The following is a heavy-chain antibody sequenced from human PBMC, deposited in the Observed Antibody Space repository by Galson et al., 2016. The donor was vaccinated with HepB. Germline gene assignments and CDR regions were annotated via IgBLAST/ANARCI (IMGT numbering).Heavy chain of an antibody. CDR3: VPTCDGGRCSGDAFNV. CDR1: GFTFRNYG. Sequence: SLRLSCAASGFTFRNYGMTWVRQAPGKGLQWVAAISGSGGSAYHADSVMGRFTISRDNSKNTLYLQMNSLRAADTAVYYCVPTCDGGRCSGDAFNVWGQGTMVTVSS. CDR2: ISGSGGSA. V-gene: IGHV3-23*01. D-gene: IGHD4-23*01. J-gene: IGHJ3*01.